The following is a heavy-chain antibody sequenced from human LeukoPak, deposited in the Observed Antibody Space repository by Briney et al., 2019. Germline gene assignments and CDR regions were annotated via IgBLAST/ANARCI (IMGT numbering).Heavy chain of an antibody. J-gene: IGHJ4*02. Sequence: SETLSLTCTVSGGSISGYYWSWLRQPPGKGLEWIGYIYYSGTTNYNPSLKSRVTISVDTSKNQFSLKLSSVTAADTAVYYCARGVYIAAAQYGYWGQGTLVSVSS. CDR3: ARGVYIAAAQYGY. V-gene: IGHV4-59*01. CDR2: IYYSGTT. CDR1: GGSISGYY. D-gene: IGHD6-13*01.